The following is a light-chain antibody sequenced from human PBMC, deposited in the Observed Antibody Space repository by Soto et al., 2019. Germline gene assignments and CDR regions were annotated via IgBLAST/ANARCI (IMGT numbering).Light chain of an antibody. CDR1: HDITSY. CDR2: DAS. Sequence: DIQMTQSPSSLSASVGDRLTITCQASHDITSYFNWYQHKPGKAPKLLIYDASILEAGVPPRFSRSGSGTDFTLTISSLQPEDVATYYCQHCDYLPIFGPGTTVDFK. CDR3: QHCDYLPI. J-gene: IGKJ3*01. V-gene: IGKV1-33*01.